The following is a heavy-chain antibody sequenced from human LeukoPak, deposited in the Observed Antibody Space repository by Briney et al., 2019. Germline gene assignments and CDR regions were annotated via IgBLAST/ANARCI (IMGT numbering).Heavy chain of an antibody. CDR3: AREARGRDGYNFDY. CDR1: GFTFSSYG. Sequence: HAGGSLRLSCAASGFTFSSYGMHWVRQAPGKGLEWVAVIWYDGSNKYYADSVKGRFIISRDNSKNTLYLQMNSLRAEDTAVYYCAREARGRDGYNFDYWGQGTLVTVSS. D-gene: IGHD5-12*01. J-gene: IGHJ4*02. CDR2: IWYDGSNK. V-gene: IGHV3-33*01.